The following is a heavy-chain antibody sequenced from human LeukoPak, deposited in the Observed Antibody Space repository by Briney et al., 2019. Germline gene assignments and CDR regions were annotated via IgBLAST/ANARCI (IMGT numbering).Heavy chain of an antibody. V-gene: IGHV3-43*02. CDR2: ISGGGGST. CDR3: AKGDSAAFDI. J-gene: IGHJ3*02. Sequence: GGSLRLSCAASGFTFDDYVMHWFGQPPGKGLKWVSLISGGGGSTYYADSVKGRFTISRDNSKNSLYLQMNSLRTDDTALYYCAKGDSAAFDIWGQGTMVTVSS. CDR1: GFTFDDYV. D-gene: IGHD2-15*01.